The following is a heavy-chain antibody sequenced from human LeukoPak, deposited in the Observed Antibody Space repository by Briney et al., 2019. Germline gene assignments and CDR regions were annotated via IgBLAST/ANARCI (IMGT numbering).Heavy chain of an antibody. J-gene: IGHJ6*03. Sequence: GGSLRLSCAASGFTFSSYSMNWVRQAPGKGLEWVSSISSSSSYIYYADSVKGRFTISRDNAKNSLYLQTNSLRAEDTAVYYCAREGYCSSTSCYYYYYMGVWGKGTTVTVSS. CDR2: ISSSSSYI. CDR1: GFTFSSYS. CDR3: AREGYCSSTSCYYYYYMGV. V-gene: IGHV3-21*01. D-gene: IGHD2-2*01.